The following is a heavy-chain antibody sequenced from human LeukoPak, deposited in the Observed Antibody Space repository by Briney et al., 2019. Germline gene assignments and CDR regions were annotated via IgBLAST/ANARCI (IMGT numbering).Heavy chain of an antibody. CDR2: VTSDGGNT. V-gene: IGHV3-23*01. D-gene: IGHD6-19*01. Sequence: PGGSLRLSCPVSGFTFSNYAMSWVRQAPGKGLERVSVVTSDGGNTYYADSVKGRFTISRDNSKNTLYLQMNSLRAEDAAIYYCAKNAGNSGWDFFDYWGQGTLVTVSS. CDR3: AKNAGNSGWDFFDY. J-gene: IGHJ4*02. CDR1: GFTFSNYA.